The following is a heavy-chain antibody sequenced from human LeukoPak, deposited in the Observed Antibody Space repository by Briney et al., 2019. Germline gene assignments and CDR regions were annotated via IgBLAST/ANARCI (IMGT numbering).Heavy chain of an antibody. CDR1: GYTFTGYY. J-gene: IGHJ4*02. CDR3: ARGGNILTGYTIGDFDY. CDR2: INPNSGGT. V-gene: IGHV1-2*02. D-gene: IGHD3-9*01. Sequence: GASVKVSCKASGYTFTGYYMHWVRQAPGQGLEWMGWINPNSGGTNYAQKFQGRVTMTRDTSISTAYMELSRLRSDDTAVYYCARGGNILTGYTIGDFDYWGQGTLVTVSS.